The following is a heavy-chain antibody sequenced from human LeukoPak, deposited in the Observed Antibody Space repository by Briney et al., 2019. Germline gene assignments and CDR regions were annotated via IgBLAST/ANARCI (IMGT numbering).Heavy chain of an antibody. Sequence: ASVKVSCKTSGYTFTSYDINWVRQATGQGLEWMGWMNPNSGNTGYAQKFQGRVTMTRNTSISTAYMELSSLRSEDTAVYYCARRLTMVRGGVGYWGQGTLVTVSS. V-gene: IGHV1-8*01. D-gene: IGHD3-10*01. CDR1: GYTFTSYD. J-gene: IGHJ4*02. CDR3: ARRLTMVRGGVGY. CDR2: MNPNSGNT.